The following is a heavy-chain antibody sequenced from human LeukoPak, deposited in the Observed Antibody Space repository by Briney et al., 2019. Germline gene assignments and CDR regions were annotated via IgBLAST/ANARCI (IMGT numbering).Heavy chain of an antibody. CDR2: IYPGDSDT. CDR3: ARLGSGSYWRGDY. V-gene: IGHV5-51*01. J-gene: IGHJ4*02. D-gene: IGHD3-10*01. Sequence: GESLKISCRGSGYSFSSYWIGWVRQMPGKGLEWMGIIYPGDSDTRYSPSFQGQVTIPADKSISSAYLQWSSLKASDTAMYYCARLGSGSYWRGDYWGQGTLVTVPS. CDR1: GYSFSSYW.